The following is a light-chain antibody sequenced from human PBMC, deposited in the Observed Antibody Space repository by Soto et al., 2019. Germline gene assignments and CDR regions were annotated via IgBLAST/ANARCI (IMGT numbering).Light chain of an antibody. CDR3: QQYFDYPYT. J-gene: IGKJ2*01. CDR1: QSISGW. V-gene: IGKV1-5*01. Sequence: DIPMTQSPSTLSASVGDRVTITCRASQSISGWLAWYQQKPGKAPDLLIYGASNLESGVPSRFSGSESGTEVTLAINSLQPEDFSTYYCQQYFDYPYTFGQGSRPEIK. CDR2: GAS.